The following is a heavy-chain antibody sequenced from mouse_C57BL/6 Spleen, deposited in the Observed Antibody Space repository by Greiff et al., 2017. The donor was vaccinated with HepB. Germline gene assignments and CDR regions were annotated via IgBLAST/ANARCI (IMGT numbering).Heavy chain of an antibody. V-gene: IGHV5-9-1*02. CDR2: ISSGGDYI. CDR3: TRDRAGHYFDY. D-gene: IGHD3-1*01. J-gene: IGHJ2*01. CDR1: GFTFSSYA. Sequence: EVQLVESGAGLVKPGGSLKLSCAASGFTFSSYAMSWVRQTPEKRLEWVAYISSGGDYIYYADTVKGRFTISRDNARNTLYLQMSSLKSEDTAMYYCTRDRAGHYFDYWGQGTTLTVSS.